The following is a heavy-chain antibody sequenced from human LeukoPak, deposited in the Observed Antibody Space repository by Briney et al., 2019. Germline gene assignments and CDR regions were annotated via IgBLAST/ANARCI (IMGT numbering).Heavy chain of an antibody. CDR1: GYIFTGYY. V-gene: IGHV1-2*02. J-gene: IGHJ4*02. CDR3: ARDWTGSDY. D-gene: IGHD3/OR15-3a*01. Sequence: ATAKVSCKASGYIFTGYYMHWVRQAPGQGLEWMGWINLNSGGTNYAQKFQGRVTMTRDTSISTAYMELSRLRSDDTAVYYCARDWTGSDYWGQGTLVTVYS. CDR2: INLNSGGT.